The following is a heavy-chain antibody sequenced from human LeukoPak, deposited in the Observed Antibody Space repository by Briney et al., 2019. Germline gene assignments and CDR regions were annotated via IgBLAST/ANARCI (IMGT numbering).Heavy chain of an antibody. CDR2: INPSRGGT. D-gene: IGHD5-18*01. J-gene: IGHJ4*02. CDR1: GYRFTSSY. Sequence: ASVKVSCKASGYRFTSSYMHWVRQAPGQGLEWMGIINPSRGGTSYAQKFQGRVTMTSDMSTSTVYMELSSLRSEDTAVYYCTGRDTPMDFDYWGQGTLVTVSS. V-gene: IGHV1-46*01. CDR3: TGRDTPMDFDY.